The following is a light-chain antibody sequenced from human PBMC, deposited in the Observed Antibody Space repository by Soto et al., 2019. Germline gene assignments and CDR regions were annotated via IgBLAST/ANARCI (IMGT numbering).Light chain of an antibody. CDR2: DVS. CDR3: SSYTSSSRYV. V-gene: IGLV2-14*01. J-gene: IGLJ1*01. CDR1: SSDVGGYNY. Sequence: QSALTQPASGSGSPGQSITISCTGTSSDVGGYNYVSWYQQHPGQAPKLMIYDVSNRPSGVSNRFSGSKSGNTASLTISGLQAEDEADYYCSSYTSSSRYVFGTGTKVTVL.